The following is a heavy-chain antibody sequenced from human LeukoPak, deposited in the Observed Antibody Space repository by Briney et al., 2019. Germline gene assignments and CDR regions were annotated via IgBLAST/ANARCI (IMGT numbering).Heavy chain of an antibody. J-gene: IGHJ4*02. CDR1: SGSISTYY. CDR2: IYYSGST. D-gene: IGHD3-22*01. Sequence: SETLSLTCTVSSGSISTYYWSWIRQPPGKGLEWIGYIYYSGSTNYNPSLKSRVTISVDTSKNQFSLKLSSVTAADTAVYYCARGYDSSGPPLDYWGQGTLVTVSS. CDR3: ARGYDSSGPPLDY. V-gene: IGHV4-59*01.